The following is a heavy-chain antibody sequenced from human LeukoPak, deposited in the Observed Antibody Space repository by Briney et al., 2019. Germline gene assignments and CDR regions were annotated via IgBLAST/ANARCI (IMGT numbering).Heavy chain of an antibody. D-gene: IGHD6-13*01. CDR2: INPSGGST. CDR1: GYTFTSYY. Sequence: ASVKVSCKASGYTFTSYYMYWVRQAPGQGLEWMGIINPSGGSTSYAQKFQGRVTMTRDTSTSTVYMELSSLRSEDTAVYSCARATRIAAAVTYPIDYWGQGTLVTVSS. CDR3: ARATRIAAAVTYPIDY. J-gene: IGHJ4*02. V-gene: IGHV1-46*01.